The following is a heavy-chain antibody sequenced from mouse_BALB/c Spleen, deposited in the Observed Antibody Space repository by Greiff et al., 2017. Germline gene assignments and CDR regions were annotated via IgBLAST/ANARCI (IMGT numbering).Heavy chain of an antibody. J-gene: IGHJ4*01. D-gene: IGHD2-4*01. CDR2: ISSGGST. V-gene: IGHV5-6-5*01. CDR1: GFTFSSYA. CDR3: ARGRVYYDYDEGAMDY. Sequence: EVKLVESGGGLVKPGGSLKLSCAASGFTFSSYAMSWVRQTPEKRLEWVASISSGGSTYYPDSVKGRFTISRDNARNIRYLQMSRLRSEDTAMYYCARGRVYYDYDEGAMDYGGQGTSVTVSS.